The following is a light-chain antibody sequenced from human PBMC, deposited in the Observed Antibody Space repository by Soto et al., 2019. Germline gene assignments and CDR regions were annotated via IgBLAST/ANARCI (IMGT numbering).Light chain of an antibody. CDR3: QHYNSYSEA. V-gene: IGKV1-5*03. CDR2: KAS. J-gene: IGKJ1*01. CDR1: QTISSW. Sequence: IQMTQSPSTLSGSVGDRVTITCRASQTISSWLAWYQQKPGKAPKLLIYKASTLKSGVPSRFSGSGSGTEFTLTISSLQPDDFATYYYQHYNSYSEAFGQGNKVDIK.